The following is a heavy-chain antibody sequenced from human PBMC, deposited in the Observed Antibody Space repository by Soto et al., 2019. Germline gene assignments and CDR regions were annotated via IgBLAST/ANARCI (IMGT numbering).Heavy chain of an antibody. Sequence: VQLVESGGGLVKRGGSLRLSCAASGLTFSSYSMNWVRQAPGKGLEWVSSISSSSSYIYYADSVKGRFTISRDNAKNALYLQMNSLRAEDTAVYYCASGVTEYGAFDIWGQGTMVTVSS. J-gene: IGHJ3*02. CDR1: GLTFSSYS. CDR3: ASGVTEYGAFDI. CDR2: ISSSSSYI. D-gene: IGHD2-2*01. V-gene: IGHV3-21*01.